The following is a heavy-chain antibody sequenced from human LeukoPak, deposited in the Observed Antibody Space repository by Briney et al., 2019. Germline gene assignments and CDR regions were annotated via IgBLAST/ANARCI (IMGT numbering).Heavy chain of an antibody. D-gene: IGHD2-15*01. J-gene: IGHJ4*02. V-gene: IGHV1-69*13. Sequence: GASVKVSCKASGGTFSSYAISWVRQAPGQGPEWMGGIIPIFGTANYAQKFQGRVTITADESTSTAYMELSSLRSEDTAVYYCARGGGRYVPFDYWGQGTLVTVSS. CDR2: IIPIFGTA. CDR3: ARGGGRYVPFDY. CDR1: GGTFSSYA.